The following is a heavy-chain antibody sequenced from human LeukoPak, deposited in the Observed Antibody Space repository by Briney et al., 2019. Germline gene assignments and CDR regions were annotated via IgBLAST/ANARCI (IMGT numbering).Heavy chain of an antibody. CDR2: ISRIGGDT. V-gene: IGHV3-64*04. D-gene: IGHD3-10*01. CDR3: ARDPAGIRGNFDY. CDR1: GFTLSNYA. J-gene: IGHJ4*02. Sequence: GGSLRLSCSASGFTLSNYAMYWVRQPPGKGLKCVSGISRIGGDTYYADSVKGRFTISRDISKNTVHLQMNSLRAEDTAVYHCARDPAGIRGNFDYWGQGTQVTVSS.